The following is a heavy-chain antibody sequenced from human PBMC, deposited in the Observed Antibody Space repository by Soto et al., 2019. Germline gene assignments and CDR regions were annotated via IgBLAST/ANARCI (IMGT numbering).Heavy chain of an antibody. CDR2: FIAMLGTP. CDR1: GGTFGSQG. V-gene: IGHV1-69*13. CDR3: ARGAMANFDY. D-gene: IGHD5-18*01. Sequence: SVKVSCKASGGTFGSQGIAWVRQAPGQGLEWMGGFIAMLGTPTYAKKVQGRATISADESLTSSYLELRSLRSEDTGVYFCARGAMANFDYWGQGTVVTVSP. J-gene: IGHJ4*02.